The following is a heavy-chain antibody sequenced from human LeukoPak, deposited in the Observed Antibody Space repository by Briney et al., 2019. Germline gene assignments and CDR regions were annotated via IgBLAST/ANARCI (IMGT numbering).Heavy chain of an antibody. CDR3: ARGHNFGRLHPFDY. V-gene: IGHV3-66*01. D-gene: IGHD3-9*01. CDR1: GFTFSSYA. Sequence: PGGSLRLSCAAPGFTFSSYAMSWVRQAPGKGQEWVSVIYSGGSTYYADSVKGRFTISRDNSKNTLYLQMNSLRAEDTAVYYCARGHNFGRLHPFDYWGQGTLVTVSS. J-gene: IGHJ4*02. CDR2: IYSGGST.